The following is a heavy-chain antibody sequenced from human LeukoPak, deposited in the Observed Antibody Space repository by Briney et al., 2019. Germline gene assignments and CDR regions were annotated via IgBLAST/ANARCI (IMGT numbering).Heavy chain of an antibody. D-gene: IGHD3-22*01. CDR2: IYSGGGT. CDR1: GFTVSRNY. J-gene: IGHJ4*02. Sequence: GGSLRLSCAASGFTVSRNYVHWVRQAPGKGLEWVSIIYSGGGTSYADSVKGRFTISRDNAKNSLYLQMNSLRAENTAVYYCARGAYYYEDWGQGTLVTVSS. V-gene: IGHV3-53*01. CDR3: ARGAYYYED.